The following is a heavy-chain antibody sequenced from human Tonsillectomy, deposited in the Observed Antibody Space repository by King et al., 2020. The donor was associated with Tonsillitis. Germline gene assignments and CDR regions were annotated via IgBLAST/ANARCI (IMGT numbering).Heavy chain of an antibody. Sequence: VQLVESGGGLVQPGGSLRLSCAASGFTFSSSAMTWVRQAPGEGLEWVSGISGSGGRTNYADSVKGRFTISRDNSKNTLYLQMNILGAEDTALYYCAKVVSTAMVYYFDYWGQGTLVTVSS. D-gene: IGHD5-18*01. J-gene: IGHJ4*02. CDR1: GFTFSSSA. CDR2: ISGSGGRT. CDR3: AKVVSTAMVYYFDY. V-gene: IGHV3-23*04.